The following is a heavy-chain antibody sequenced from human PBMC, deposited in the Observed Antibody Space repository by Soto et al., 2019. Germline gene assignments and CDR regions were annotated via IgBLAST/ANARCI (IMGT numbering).Heavy chain of an antibody. V-gene: IGHV4-34*01. J-gene: IGHJ6*02. D-gene: IGHD3-10*01. CDR2: ISHDGGT. CDR1: GGSCDDFY. Sequence: LXLTCAFYGGSCDDFYWSWVRQSPGKGLEWVGEISHDGGTNYSPSLASRVSISVDTSKNQFSLHLRSVTAADTGLYYCARGQLVWYGDLTPYHRDMDVWGQGNTVTVSS. CDR3: ARGQLVWYGDLTPYHRDMDV.